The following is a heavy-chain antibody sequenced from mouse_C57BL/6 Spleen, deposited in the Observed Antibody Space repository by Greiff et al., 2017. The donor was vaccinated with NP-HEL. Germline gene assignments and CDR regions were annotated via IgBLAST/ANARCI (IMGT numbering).Heavy chain of an antibody. V-gene: IGHV1-78*01. J-gene: IGHJ2*01. CDR2: IYPRDGST. CDR1: GYTFTDHT. CDR3: ARSNYYGSSPYYFDY. Sequence: VQLQQSDAELVKPGASVKISCKVSGYTFTDHTIHWMKQRPEQGLEWIGYIYPRDGSTKYNEKFKSKATLTADKSSSTAYMQLNSLTSEDSAVYFCARSNYYGSSPYYFDYWGQGTTLTVSS. D-gene: IGHD1-1*01.